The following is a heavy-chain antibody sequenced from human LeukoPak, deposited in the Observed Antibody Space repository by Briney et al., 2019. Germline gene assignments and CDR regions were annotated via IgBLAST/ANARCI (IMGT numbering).Heavy chain of an antibody. CDR3: ARDHGSGSYSDY. CDR1: GFTFSSYA. V-gene: IGHV3-64*01. Sequence: PGGSLRLSCAASGFTFSSYAMHWVRQAPGKGPEYVSGISTNGGSTNYANSVKGRFTISRDNSKNTLYLQMGSLRAEDMAVYYCARDHGSGSYSDYWGQGTLVTVSS. D-gene: IGHD1-26*01. J-gene: IGHJ4*02. CDR2: ISTNGGST.